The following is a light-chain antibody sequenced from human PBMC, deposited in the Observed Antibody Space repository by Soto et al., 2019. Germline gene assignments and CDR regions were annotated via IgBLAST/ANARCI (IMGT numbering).Light chain of an antibody. J-gene: IGLJ7*01. CDR1: SSDVGGYNY. V-gene: IGLV2-8*01. CDR2: EVS. CDR3: SSYGGTNSLKV. Sequence: QPVLTQPPSASGSPGQSVTISCTGTSSDVGGYNYVSWYQQHPGKAPKVMMYEVSKRPSGVPDRFSGSKSGNTASLTVSGLQADDEADYYCSSYGGTNSLKVFGGGTQLTVL.